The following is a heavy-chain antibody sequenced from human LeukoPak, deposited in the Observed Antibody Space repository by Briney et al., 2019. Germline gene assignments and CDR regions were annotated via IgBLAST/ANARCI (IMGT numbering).Heavy chain of an antibody. Sequence: PGGSLRLSCAASGFTFSSYAMSWVRQAPGKGLEWVANIKQDGSEKYYVDSVKGRFTISRDNTKNSLYLQMNSLRAEDTAVYYCARAGGYDSHFDYWGQGTLVTVSS. CDR1: GFTFSSYA. CDR2: IKQDGSEK. CDR3: ARAGGYDSHFDY. D-gene: IGHD5-12*01. V-gene: IGHV3-7*01. J-gene: IGHJ4*02.